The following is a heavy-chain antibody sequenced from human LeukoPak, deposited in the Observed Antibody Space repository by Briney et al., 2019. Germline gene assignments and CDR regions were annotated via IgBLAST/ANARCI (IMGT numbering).Heavy chain of an antibody. CDR2: IYYSGST. Sequence: SETLSLTCTVSGGSISSYYWSWIRQPPGKGLEWIGYIYYSGSTNYNPSLKSRVTISVDTSKNQFSLKLSSVTAADTAVYYCARVKRTWAFGIWGQGTMVTVSS. CDR1: GGSISSYY. J-gene: IGHJ3*02. CDR3: ARVKRTWAFGI. V-gene: IGHV4-59*01. D-gene: IGHD1-7*01.